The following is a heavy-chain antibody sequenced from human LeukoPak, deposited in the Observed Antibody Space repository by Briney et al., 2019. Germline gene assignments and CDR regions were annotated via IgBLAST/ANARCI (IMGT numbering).Heavy chain of an antibody. V-gene: IGHV5-51*01. CDR2: IYPGDSDT. D-gene: IGHD2-2*01. Sequence: GESLKISCKGSGYSFTSYWIGWVRHMSRKGLEWMGIIYPGDSDTRYSPSFQGHVTISADKSISTAYLQWSSLKASDTAMYYCARHGDCSSTSCLKAGFDPWGQGTLVTVSS. CDR3: ARHGDCSSTSCLKAGFDP. CDR1: GYSFTSYW. J-gene: IGHJ5*02.